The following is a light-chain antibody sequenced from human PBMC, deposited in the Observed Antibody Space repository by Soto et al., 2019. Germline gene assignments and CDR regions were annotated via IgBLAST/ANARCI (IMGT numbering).Light chain of an antibody. CDR3: QQRSSWPPT. CDR2: DAS. J-gene: IGKJ3*01. CDR1: QSVSTY. Sequence: EIVLTQSPATLSLSPGERATPSCRASQSVSTYLAWYQQNPGQAPRLLIYDASNRATGIPARFSGSGSGTDFTLTISSLEPEDFAVYYCQQRSSWPPTFGPGTKVDIK. V-gene: IGKV3-11*01.